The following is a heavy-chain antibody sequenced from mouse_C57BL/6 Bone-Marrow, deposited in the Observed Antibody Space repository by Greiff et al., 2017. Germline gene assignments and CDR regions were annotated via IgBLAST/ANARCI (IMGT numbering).Heavy chain of an antibody. Sequence: QVQLQQPGAELVKPGASVKMSCKASGYTFTSYWLTWVKKRPGQGLEWIGDIYPGSGSTNYNEKLKSKATLTVDTSSITAYMQLSSLTSEDSAVYYVARRLYAMDYGGQGTSVTFSS. J-gene: IGHJ4*01. V-gene: IGHV1-55*01. CDR2: IYPGSGST. CDR1: GYTFTSYW. CDR3: ARRLYAMDY.